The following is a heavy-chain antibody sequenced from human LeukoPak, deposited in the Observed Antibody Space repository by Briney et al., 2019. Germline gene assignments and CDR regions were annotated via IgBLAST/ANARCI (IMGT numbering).Heavy chain of an antibody. CDR2: IYSGGST. CDR3: ASSSIPGIVAGHDY. D-gene: IGHD5-12*01. CDR1: GFTVSSNY. V-gene: IGHV3-66*01. J-gene: IGHJ4*02. Sequence: PGGSLRLSCAASGFTVSSNYMSWVRQAPGKGLEWVSVIYSGGSTYYADSVKGRFTISRDNSKNTLYLQMNSLRAEDTAVYYCASSSIPGIVAGHDYWGQGTLVTVSS.